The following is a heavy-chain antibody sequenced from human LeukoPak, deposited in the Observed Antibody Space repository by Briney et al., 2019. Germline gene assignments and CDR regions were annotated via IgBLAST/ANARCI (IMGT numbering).Heavy chain of an antibody. CDR2: IIYIFGTA. CDR3: ARAGIVVVTGGGAFDI. CDR1: GGTFSSYT. J-gene: IGHJ3*02. D-gene: IGHD2-21*02. V-gene: IGHV1-69*06. Sequence: HGASVKVSCKASGGTFSSYTINWVRQAPGQGLEWMGGIIYIFGTANYAQKFQGRVTITADKSTSTAYMELSSLRSEDTAVYYCARAGIVVVTGGGAFDIWGQGTMVTVSS.